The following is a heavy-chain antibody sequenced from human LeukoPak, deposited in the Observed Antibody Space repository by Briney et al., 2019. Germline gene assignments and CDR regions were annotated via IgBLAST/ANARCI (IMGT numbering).Heavy chain of an antibody. CDR3: AKDSPSRTATTEVPVDY. Sequence: GGSLRLSCAASGFSVSSNYMSWVRQAPGKGLEWVSLIYTGGNTYHADSVRGRFTLSRDNSKNTVYLQMNSLRVEDTAMYYCAKDSPSRTATTEVPVDYWGQGTLVTVSS. D-gene: IGHD1/OR15-1a*01. CDR2: IYTGGNT. V-gene: IGHV3-66*01. J-gene: IGHJ4*02. CDR1: GFSVSSNY.